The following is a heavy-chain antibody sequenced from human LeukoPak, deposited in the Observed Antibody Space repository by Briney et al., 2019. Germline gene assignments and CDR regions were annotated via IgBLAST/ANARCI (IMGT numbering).Heavy chain of an antibody. Sequence: GGSLRLSCAASGFTFGSYAMSWVRQAPGKGLEWVSAISGSGGSAYYADSVKGRFTISRDNSKKTLYLQMNSLRDEDTAVYYRAKAKAYDFWSGSTFDYWGQGSLVTVSS. CDR2: ISGSGGSA. J-gene: IGHJ4*02. V-gene: IGHV3-23*01. CDR1: GFTFGSYA. CDR3: AKAKAYDFWSGSTFDY. D-gene: IGHD3-3*01.